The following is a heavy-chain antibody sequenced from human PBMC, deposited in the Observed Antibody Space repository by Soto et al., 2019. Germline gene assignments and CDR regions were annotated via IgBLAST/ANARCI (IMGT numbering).Heavy chain of an antibody. CDR1: GGTFSSYA. D-gene: IGHD3-22*01. CDR2: IIPIFGTA. J-gene: IGHJ4*02. Sequence: GPQVKVSCKASGGTFSSYAISWVRQAPGQGLEWMGGIIPIFGTANYAQKFQGRVTITADESTSTAYMELSSLGSEDTAVYYCARDAHYYDSSGYYGYWGQGTLVTVSS. CDR3: ARDAHYYDSSGYYGY. V-gene: IGHV1-69*13.